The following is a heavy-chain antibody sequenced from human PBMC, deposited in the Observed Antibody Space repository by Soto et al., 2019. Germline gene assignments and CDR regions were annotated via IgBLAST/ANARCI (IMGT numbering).Heavy chain of an antibody. CDR1: GFSLSSGGVG. CDR2: FYWDDDK. J-gene: IGHJ6*02. D-gene: IGHD1-26*01. V-gene: IGHV2-5*02. Sequence: QITLKESGPTLVKPTQTLTLTCTFSGFSLSSGGVGVAWIRQPPGKALEWLAVFYWDDDKRYSPSLKTRLTITTDAPKNQVVLTMTNMDPVDTATYYCALGVASTKNYYFDKDVWGQGTTVTVSS. CDR3: ALGVASTKNYYFDKDV.